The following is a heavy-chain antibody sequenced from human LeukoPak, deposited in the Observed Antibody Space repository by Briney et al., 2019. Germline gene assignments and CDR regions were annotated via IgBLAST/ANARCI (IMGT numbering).Heavy chain of an antibody. D-gene: IGHD6-13*01. CDR2: IFHGGII. V-gene: IGHV4-4*02. Sequence: SETLSLTCAVSGVSISSHNWWSWVRQPPGKGLEWIGEIFHGGIINYNPSLKSRVTISIDKSNNQMSLNLSSVTAADAAVYYCARGVWYSLDNWGQGTLVTVSS. J-gene: IGHJ4*02. CDR3: ARGVWYSLDN. CDR1: GVSISSHNW.